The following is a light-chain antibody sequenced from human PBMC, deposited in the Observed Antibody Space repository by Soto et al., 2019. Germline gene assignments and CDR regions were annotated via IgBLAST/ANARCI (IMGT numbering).Light chain of an antibody. Sequence: QSALTQPPSASGSPGQSVTISCTGTSSDVGGYNYVSWYQQHPGKAPKLMIYEVSKRPSGVPDRFSGSKSGNTASLTVSGLQAEDEADYCCTSYAGDTSLGVLGGGTKVTVL. J-gene: IGLJ3*02. CDR1: SSDVGGYNY. CDR2: EVS. CDR3: TSYAGDTSLGV. V-gene: IGLV2-8*01.